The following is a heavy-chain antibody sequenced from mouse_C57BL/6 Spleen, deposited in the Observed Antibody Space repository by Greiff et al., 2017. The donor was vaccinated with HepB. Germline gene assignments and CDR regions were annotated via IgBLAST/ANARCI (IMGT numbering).Heavy chain of an antibody. D-gene: IGHD2-2*01. CDR1: GFTFSNYW. Sequence: EVKVEESGGGLVQPGGSMKLSCVASGFTFSNYWMNWVRQSPEKGLEWVAQIRLKSDNYATHYAVYVKGRFTISRDDSKCSVYLQINNLTAEYTGIYYCSCLWFYWYFDVWGTGTTVTVSS. CDR2: IRLKSDNYAT. J-gene: IGHJ1*03. V-gene: IGHV6-3*01. CDR3: SCLWFYWYFDV.